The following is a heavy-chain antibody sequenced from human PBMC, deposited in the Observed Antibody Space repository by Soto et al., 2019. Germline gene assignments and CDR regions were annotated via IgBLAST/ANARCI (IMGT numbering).Heavy chain of an antibody. Sequence: GGSLRLSCAASGFTFSSYDMHWVRQATGKGLEWVSAIGTAGDTYYPGSVKGRFTISRENAKNSLYLQMNSLRAEDTAVYYCARGGMSTITGKQDYGMDVWGQGTTVTVSS. V-gene: IGHV3-13*01. CDR2: IGTAGDT. J-gene: IGHJ6*02. CDR3: ARGGMSTITGKQDYGMDV. D-gene: IGHD3-9*01. CDR1: GFTFSSYD.